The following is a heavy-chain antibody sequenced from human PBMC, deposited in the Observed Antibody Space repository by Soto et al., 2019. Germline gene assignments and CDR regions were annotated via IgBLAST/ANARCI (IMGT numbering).Heavy chain of an antibody. D-gene: IGHD6-19*01. Sequence: SETLSLTCAVYGGSFRGYYWNWIRQPPGKGLEWIGEINHSGSTNYNPSLKSRVTISVDTSKNQFSLKLSSVTAADTAVYYCARRYSSGWYYFDYWGQGTLVTVS. J-gene: IGHJ4*02. V-gene: IGHV4-34*01. CDR3: ARRYSSGWYYFDY. CDR2: INHSGST. CDR1: GGSFRGYY.